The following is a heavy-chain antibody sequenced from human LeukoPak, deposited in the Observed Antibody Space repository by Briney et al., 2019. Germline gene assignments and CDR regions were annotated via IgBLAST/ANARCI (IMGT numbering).Heavy chain of an antibody. J-gene: IGHJ6*02. CDR2: ISPIFGTV. Sequence: GASVKVSCKASGGTFSGYAISWVRQAPGQGLEWMGGISPIFGTVNYAQKFQGRVTITADESTSTAYMEVSSLRSEDTAVYYRAREGDYSTDDYYYGMDVWGQGTTVTVSS. CDR1: GGTFSGYA. V-gene: IGHV1-69*13. D-gene: IGHD4-11*01. CDR3: AREGDYSTDDYYYGMDV.